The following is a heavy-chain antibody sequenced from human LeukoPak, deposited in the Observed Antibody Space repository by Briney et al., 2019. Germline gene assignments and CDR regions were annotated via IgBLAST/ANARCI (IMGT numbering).Heavy chain of an antibody. Sequence: ASVKVSCKASGYTFTSYGISWVRQAPGQGLEWMGWIGAYNGNTNYAQKLQGRVTMTTDTSTSTAYMELRSLRSDDTAVYYCARVRDTPVYYYDRGYFDLWGRGTLVTVSS. CDR3: ARVRDTPVYYYDRGYFDL. CDR1: GYTFTSYG. V-gene: IGHV1-18*01. D-gene: IGHD3-22*01. CDR2: IGAYNGNT. J-gene: IGHJ2*01.